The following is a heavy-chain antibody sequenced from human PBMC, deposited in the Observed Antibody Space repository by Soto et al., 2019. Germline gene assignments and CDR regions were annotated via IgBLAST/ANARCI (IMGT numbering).Heavy chain of an antibody. CDR1: GGSISSSSYY. J-gene: IGHJ4*02. V-gene: IGHV4-39*01. D-gene: IGHD4-4*01. CDR3: ARTVRDDYNSVYFDY. CDR2: IYYSGST. Sequence: SETLSLTCTVSGGSISSSSYYWGWIRQPPGKGLEWIGSIYYSGSTYYNPSLKSRVTISVDTSKNQFSLKLSSVTAADTAVYYCARTVRDDYNSVYFDYWCQGTQVTVSS.